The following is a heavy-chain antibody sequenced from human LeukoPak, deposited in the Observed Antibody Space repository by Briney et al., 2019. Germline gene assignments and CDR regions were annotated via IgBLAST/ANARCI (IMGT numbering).Heavy chain of an antibody. J-gene: IGHJ4*02. Sequence: PSQTLSLTCTVSNGSISSNTYFWSWIRQPPGKGLEWIGEIYHSGSTNYNPSLKSRVTISVDKSKNQFSLKLSSVTAADTAVYYCAFRLAYSNYVALDYWGQGTLVTVSS. CDR3: AFRLAYSNYVALDY. D-gene: IGHD4-11*01. CDR2: IYHSGST. CDR1: NGSISSNTYF. V-gene: IGHV4-39*07.